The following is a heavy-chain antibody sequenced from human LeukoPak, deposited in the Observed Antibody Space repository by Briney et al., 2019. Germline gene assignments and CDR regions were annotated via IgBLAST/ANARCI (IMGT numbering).Heavy chain of an antibody. CDR1: GGSFSGYY. CDR2: INHSGST. D-gene: IGHD3-3*01. V-gene: IGHV4-34*01. CDR3: ARGPRITIFGVVIPLDY. Sequence: SETLSLTCAVYGGSFSGYYWSWIRQPPGKGLEWIGEINHSGSTNYNPSLKSRVTISVDTSKNQFSLKLSSVTAADTAVYYCARGPRITIFGVVIPLDYWGQGTLVTVSS. J-gene: IGHJ4*02.